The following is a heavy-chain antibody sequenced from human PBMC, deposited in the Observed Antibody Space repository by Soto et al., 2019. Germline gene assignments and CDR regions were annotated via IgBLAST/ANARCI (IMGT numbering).Heavy chain of an antibody. D-gene: IGHD3-22*01. V-gene: IGHV3-23*01. CDR3: AKEMGDYYDSSGSWFDP. CDR2: IRGSGGNT. CDR1: GLTFSSYA. J-gene: IGHJ5*02. Sequence: GGSLRLSCAASGLTFSSYAMIWVRQAPGKGLEWVSAIRGSGGNTYYADSVKGRFTISRDNSKNTLFLQMNSLRAEDTALYFCAKEMGDYYDSSGSWFDPWGQGTLVTVSS.